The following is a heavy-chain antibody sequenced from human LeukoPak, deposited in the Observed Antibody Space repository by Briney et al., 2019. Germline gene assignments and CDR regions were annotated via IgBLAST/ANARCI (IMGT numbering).Heavy chain of an antibody. V-gene: IGHV3-20*04. CDR3: VRDHQWAFDI. CDR1: GFNFDDYG. Sequence: GGSLRLSCAASGFNFDDYGMSWVRQAPGKGLEWVSGINWNGGSTGYADSVKGRFTISRDNAKNSLYLQMNSLRAEDTAVYYCVRDHQWAFDIWGQGTMVTVSS. D-gene: IGHD6-19*01. J-gene: IGHJ3*02. CDR2: INWNGGST.